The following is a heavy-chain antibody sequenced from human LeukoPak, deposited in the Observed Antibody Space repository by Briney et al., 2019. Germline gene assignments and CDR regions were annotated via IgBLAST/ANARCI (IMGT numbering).Heavy chain of an antibody. CDR1: GYTFTSYA. CDR2: INAGNGNA. Sequence: ASVKVSRKASGYTFTSYAMHWVRQAPGQRLEWMGWINAGNGNAKYSQKFQGRVTITRDTSASTAYMELSSLRSEDTAVYYCASGTTYYDFWSGYYTGWFWGQGTLVTVSS. V-gene: IGHV1-3*01. J-gene: IGHJ4*02. D-gene: IGHD3-3*01. CDR3: ASGTTYYDFWSGYYTGWF.